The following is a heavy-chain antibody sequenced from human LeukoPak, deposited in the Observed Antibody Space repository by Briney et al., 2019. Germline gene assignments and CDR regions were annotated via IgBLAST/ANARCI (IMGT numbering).Heavy chain of an antibody. CDR3: ARVGSSSGWDDAFDI. V-gene: IGHV1-2*02. Sequence: ASVKVSCKASGYTFTGYYMHWVRQAPGQGLEWMGWINPNSGGTNYAQKFQGRVTMTRDTSISTAYMELSRLRSDDTAVYYCARVGSSSGWDDAFDIWGQGTMVTVSS. CDR2: INPNSGGT. J-gene: IGHJ3*02. D-gene: IGHD6-19*01. CDR1: GYTFTGYY.